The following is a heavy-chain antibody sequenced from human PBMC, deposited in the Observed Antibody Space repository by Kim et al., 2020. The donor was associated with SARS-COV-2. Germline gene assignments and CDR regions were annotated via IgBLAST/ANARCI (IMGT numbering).Heavy chain of an antibody. J-gene: IGHJ3*02. Sequence: GGSLRLSCAASGFTVSSNYMSWVRQAPGKGLEWVSVIYSGGSTYYADSVKGRFTISRDNSKNTLYLQMNSLRAEDTAVYYCATSTGYCGGDCYWGDAFDIWGQGTMVTVSS. CDR2: IYSGGST. V-gene: IGHV3-53*01. CDR1: GFTVSSNY. CDR3: ATSTGYCGGDCYWGDAFDI. D-gene: IGHD2-21*02.